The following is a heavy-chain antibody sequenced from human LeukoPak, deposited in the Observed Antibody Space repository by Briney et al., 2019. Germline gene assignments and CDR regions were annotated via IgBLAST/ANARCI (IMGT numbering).Heavy chain of an antibody. V-gene: IGHV4-34*01. CDR1: GGSFSGYY. CDR3: GRVKTARVPGVIYYFDY. D-gene: IGHD3-10*01. CDR2: INHSGST. J-gene: IGHJ4*02. Sequence: SETLSLTCAVYGGSFSGYYWSWIRQPPGKGLEWIGEINHSGSTNYNPSLKSRVTISVDTSKNQFSLKRSSVTAADKAVYYCGRVKTARVPGVIYYFDYWGQGTLVTVSS.